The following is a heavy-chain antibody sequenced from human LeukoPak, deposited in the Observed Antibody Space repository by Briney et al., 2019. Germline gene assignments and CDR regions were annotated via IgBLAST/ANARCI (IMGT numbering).Heavy chain of an antibody. CDR1: GDSVSSSSVT. D-gene: IGHD2-2*01. CDR2: TYYRSTWYN. Sequence: SQTLSLTCAISGDSVSSSSVTWNWIRQSPSRGLEWLGRTYYRSTWYNDYAVSVRGRITVNPDTSKNQFSLHLNSVTPEDTAVYYCARRLTQYDCFDPWGQGILVTVSS. V-gene: IGHV6-1*01. CDR3: ARRLTQYDCFDP. J-gene: IGHJ5*02.